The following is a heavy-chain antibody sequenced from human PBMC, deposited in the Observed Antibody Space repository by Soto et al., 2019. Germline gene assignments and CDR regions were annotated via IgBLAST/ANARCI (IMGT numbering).Heavy chain of an antibody. D-gene: IGHD1-26*01. CDR1: GGSISSGGYY. CDR3: AREIPYRIGGYHNWFDP. J-gene: IGHJ5*02. V-gene: IGHV4-31*03. Sequence: QVQLQESGPGLVKPSQTLSLTCTVSGGSISSGGYYWSWIRQHPGKGLEWIGYIYYSGNTYYNPSLKSRVTISVDTSKNQFSLKLSSVTAADTAVYYCAREIPYRIGGYHNWFDPWGQGTLVTVSS. CDR2: IYYSGNT.